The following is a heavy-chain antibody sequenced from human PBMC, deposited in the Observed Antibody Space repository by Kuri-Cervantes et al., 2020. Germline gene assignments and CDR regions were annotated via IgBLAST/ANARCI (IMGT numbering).Heavy chain of an antibody. CDR2: ITWDGGST. Sequence: GESLKISCAASGFTFDDYAMHWVRQAPGKGLEWVSLITWDGGSTYYADSVKGRFTISRDNSKNSLYLQMNSLKSEDTAVYYCCSSKRSVAGTLYFHHWGQGTLVTVSS. V-gene: IGHV3-43D*03. J-gene: IGHJ1*01. CDR3: CSSKRSVAGTLYFHH. CDR1: GFTFDDYA. D-gene: IGHD6-19*01.